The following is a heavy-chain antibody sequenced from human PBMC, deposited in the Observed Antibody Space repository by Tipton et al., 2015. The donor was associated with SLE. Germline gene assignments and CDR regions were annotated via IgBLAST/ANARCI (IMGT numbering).Heavy chain of an antibody. D-gene: IGHD3-22*01. V-gene: IGHV4-59*11. J-gene: IGHJ4*02. Sequence: TLSLTCTGSGGSISSHYWSWIRQPPGKGLEWIGYIYYSGSTNYNPSLKSRVTISVDTTKNQFSRKLSSVTAADTAVYYWARDEPDGDSGGIPGDYWGQGTLVTVSS. CDR3: ARDEPDGDSGGIPGDY. CDR1: GGSISSHY. CDR2: IYYSGST.